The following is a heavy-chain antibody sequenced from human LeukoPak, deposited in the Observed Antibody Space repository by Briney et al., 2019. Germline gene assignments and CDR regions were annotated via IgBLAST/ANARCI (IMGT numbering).Heavy chain of an antibody. Sequence: PGGSLRLSRVSSGFTFSNYWTKSARHPPGKGLEWVASINEDGSGKFSVGSVKDRITISRDNTTNSLDLQINSLTVEDTAIYYSARDDGDVWGTGTTFTPSS. CDR3: ARDDGDV. CDR2: INEDGSGK. CDR1: GFTFSNYW. V-gene: IGHV3-7*01. J-gene: IGHJ6*03.